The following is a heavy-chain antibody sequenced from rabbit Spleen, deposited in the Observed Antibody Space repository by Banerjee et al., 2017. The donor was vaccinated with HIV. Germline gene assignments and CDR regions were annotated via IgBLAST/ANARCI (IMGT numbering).Heavy chain of an antibody. CDR2: IDPIFGRT. J-gene: IGHJ4*01. D-gene: IGHD1-1*01. CDR3: VRDKASISGDYGPYYFNL. V-gene: IGHV1S7*01. CDR1: GFDFSNYG. Sequence: QLKETGGGLVQPGGSLKLSCKASGFDFSNYGMSWVRQAPGKGLEWLGYIDPIFGRTYYATWVNGRFTISSHNAQNTLYLQLNSLTAADTATYFCVRDKASISGDYGPYYFNLWGPGTLVTVS.